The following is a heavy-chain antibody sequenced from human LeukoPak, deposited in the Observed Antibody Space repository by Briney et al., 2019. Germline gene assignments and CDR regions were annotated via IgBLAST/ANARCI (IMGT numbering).Heavy chain of an antibody. CDR2: IYHSGST. CDR1: GGSISSSNW. Sequence: SETLSLTCAVSGGSISSSNWWSWVRQPPGKGLEWIGEIYHSGSTNYNPSLKSRVTISVDKSKNQFSLKLSSVTAADTAVYYCARAGAVPAAIIFDYWGQGTLVTVSS. V-gene: IGHV4-4*02. J-gene: IGHJ4*02. D-gene: IGHD2-2*02. CDR3: ARAGAVPAAIIFDY.